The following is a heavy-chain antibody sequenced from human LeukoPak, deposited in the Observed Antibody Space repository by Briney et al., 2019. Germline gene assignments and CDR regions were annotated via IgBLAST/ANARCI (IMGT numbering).Heavy chain of an antibody. J-gene: IGHJ4*02. V-gene: IGHV4-39*07. D-gene: IGHD6-13*01. CDR3: ARGIAAAGNFDY. CDR1: GGSISSSSYY. CDR2: IYYSGST. Sequence: SETLSLTCTVSGGSISSSSYYWGWIRQPPGRGLEWIGSIYYSGSTYYNPSLKSRVTISVDTSKNQFSLKLSSVTPEDTAVYYCARGIAAAGNFDYWGQGTLVTVSS.